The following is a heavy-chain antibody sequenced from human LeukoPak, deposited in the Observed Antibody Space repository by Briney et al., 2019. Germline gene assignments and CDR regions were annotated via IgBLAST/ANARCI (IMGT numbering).Heavy chain of an antibody. Sequence: GSSVKVSCKASGGTFSSYAISWVRQAPGQGLEWMGGIIPIFGTANYAQKFQGRVTITADESTSTAYVELSSLRSEDTAVYYCARAYDFWSGNYYYGMDVWGQGTTVTVSS. CDR3: ARAYDFWSGNYYYGMDV. CDR1: GGTFSSYA. D-gene: IGHD3-3*01. J-gene: IGHJ6*02. CDR2: IIPIFGTA. V-gene: IGHV1-69*01.